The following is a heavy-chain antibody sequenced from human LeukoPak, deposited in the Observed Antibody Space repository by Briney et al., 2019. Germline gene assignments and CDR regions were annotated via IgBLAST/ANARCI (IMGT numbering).Heavy chain of an antibody. J-gene: IGHJ4*02. CDR3: AREPPESASVVFDY. CDR1: GFTFSSYW. V-gene: IGHV3-7*01. Sequence: GGSLRLSCAASGFTFSSYWMSWVRQAPGKGLEWVANIKQDGSEKYYVDSVKGRFTISRDNAKNSLYLQMNSLRAEDTAVYYCAREPPESASVVFDYWGQETLVTVSS. CDR2: IKQDGSEK. D-gene: IGHD2-21*01.